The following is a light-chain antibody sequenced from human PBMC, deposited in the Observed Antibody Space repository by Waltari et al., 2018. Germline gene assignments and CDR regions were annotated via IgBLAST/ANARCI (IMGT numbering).Light chain of an antibody. CDR2: DVN. CDR3: CSYAGSITFWV. J-gene: IGLJ3*02. V-gene: IGLV2-11*01. Sequence: QSALTQPRSVSGSPGQSVTISCTGTSSDVGGYNYVSWYQHHPGKAPKLIIYDVNKRPSGVPDRFSASKSDNTASLTISGLQAEDEADYYCCSYAGSITFWVFGGGTKLTVL. CDR1: SSDVGGYNY.